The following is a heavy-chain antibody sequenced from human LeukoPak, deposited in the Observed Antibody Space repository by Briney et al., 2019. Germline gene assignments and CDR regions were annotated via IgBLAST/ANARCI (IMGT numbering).Heavy chain of an antibody. CDR2: ISGSSSYI. J-gene: IGHJ4*02. CDR3: AKGDRVTMVRGITPDY. D-gene: IGHD3-10*01. V-gene: IGHV3-21*01. CDR1: GFTFSSYS. Sequence: PGGSLRLSCAASGFTFSSYSMNWVRQAPGKGLEWVSSISGSSSYIYYADSVKGRFTISRDNAKNSLYVQMNSLRAEDTAVYYCAKGDRVTMVRGITPDYWGQGTLVTVSS.